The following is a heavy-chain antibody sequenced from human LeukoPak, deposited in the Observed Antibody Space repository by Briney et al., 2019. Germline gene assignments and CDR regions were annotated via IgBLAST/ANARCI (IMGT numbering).Heavy chain of an antibody. Sequence: PSETLSLTCTVSGGSISSSSYYWGWIRQPPGKGLEWIGSIYYSGSTYYNPSLKSRVTISVDTSKNQFSLKLSSVTAADTAVYYCARGGDSSGYYYYYFDYWGQGTLVTVSS. CDR1: GGSISSSSYY. D-gene: IGHD3-22*01. V-gene: IGHV4-39*07. J-gene: IGHJ4*02. CDR2: IYYSGST. CDR3: ARGGDSSGYYYYYFDY.